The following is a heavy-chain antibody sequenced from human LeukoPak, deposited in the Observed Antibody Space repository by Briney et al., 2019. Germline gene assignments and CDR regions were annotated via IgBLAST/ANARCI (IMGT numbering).Heavy chain of an antibody. V-gene: IGHV3-30-3*01. CDR1: GFTFSSYA. D-gene: IGHD2-2*01. J-gene: IGHJ4*02. CDR2: ISYDGSNK. CDR3: ARVGGIVVVPTAIPDSYFDY. Sequence: PGGSLRLSCAASGFTFSSYAMHWVRQAPGKGPEWVAVISYDGSNKYYADSVKGRFTISRDNSKNTLYLQMNSLRAEDTAVYYCARVGGIVVVPTAIPDSYFDYWGQGTLVTVSS.